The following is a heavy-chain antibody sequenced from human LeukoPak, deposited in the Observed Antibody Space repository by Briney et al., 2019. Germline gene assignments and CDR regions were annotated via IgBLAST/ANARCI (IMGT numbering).Heavy chain of an antibody. D-gene: IGHD6-13*01. Sequence: SETLSLTCTVSGGSISNYYWSWIRQPPGKGLEWIGYIYYSGSTNYNPSLKSRVTISVDTSKNQFSLKLSSVTAADTAVYYCARHGVAAAIDYWGQGTLVTVSS. J-gene: IGHJ4*02. CDR2: IYYSGST. V-gene: IGHV4-59*08. CDR1: GGSISNYY. CDR3: ARHGVAAAIDY.